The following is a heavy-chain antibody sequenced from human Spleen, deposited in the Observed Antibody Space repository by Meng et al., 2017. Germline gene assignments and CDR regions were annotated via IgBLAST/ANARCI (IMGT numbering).Heavy chain of an antibody. V-gene: IGHV3-7*01. Sequence: GESLKISCAASGFTFSSYWMSWVRQAPGKGLEWVANIKQDGSEKYYVDSVKGRFTISRDNAKNSLYLQMNSLRAEDTAVYYCARDSDIRPLDYWGQGKLVTVYS. D-gene: IGHD3-9*01. CDR2: IKQDGSEK. CDR1: GFTFSSYW. J-gene: IGHJ4*02. CDR3: ARDSDIRPLDY.